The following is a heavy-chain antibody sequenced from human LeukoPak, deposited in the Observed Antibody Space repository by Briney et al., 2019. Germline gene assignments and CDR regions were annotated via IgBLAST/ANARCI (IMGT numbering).Heavy chain of an antibody. CDR2: INPNSGGT. D-gene: IGHD3-10*01. Sequence: GASVKVSCKASGYTFTGYYMHWVRQAPGQGLEWMGWINPNSGGTNYAQKFQGRVTMTEDTSTDTAYMELSSLRSEDTAVYYCATGPPQEAKVLLLNWFDPWGQGTLVTVSS. CDR1: GYTFTGYY. V-gene: IGHV1-2*02. J-gene: IGHJ5*02. CDR3: ATGPPQEAKVLLLNWFDP.